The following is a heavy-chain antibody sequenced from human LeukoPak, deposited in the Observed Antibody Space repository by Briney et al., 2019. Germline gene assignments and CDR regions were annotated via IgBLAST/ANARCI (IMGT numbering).Heavy chain of an antibody. J-gene: IGHJ4*02. Sequence: SETLSLTCAVYGGSFSGYYWSWIRQPPGKGLEWIGSIYYSGSTYYNPSLKSRVTISVDTSKNQFSLKLSSVTAADTAVYYCARQNRSYGLTGEYDYWGQGTLVTVSS. D-gene: IGHD3-10*01. V-gene: IGHV4-34*01. CDR1: GGSFSGYY. CDR2: IYYSGST. CDR3: ARQNRSYGLTGEYDY.